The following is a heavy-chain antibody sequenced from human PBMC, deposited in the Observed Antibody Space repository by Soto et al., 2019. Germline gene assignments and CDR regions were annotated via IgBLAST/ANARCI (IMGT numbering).Heavy chain of an antibody. CDR3: ATIWFGDGDY. CDR2: IYYSGST. Sequence: QLQLQESGPGLVKPSETLSLTCTVSGGSISSSSYYWGWIRQPPGKGLEWIGSIYYSGSTYYNPTLKTRVTISVDTSKNQFSLMLSSVTAADTAVYYCATIWFGDGDYWGQGTLVTVSS. D-gene: IGHD3-10*01. J-gene: IGHJ4*02. CDR1: GGSISSSSYY. V-gene: IGHV4-39*01.